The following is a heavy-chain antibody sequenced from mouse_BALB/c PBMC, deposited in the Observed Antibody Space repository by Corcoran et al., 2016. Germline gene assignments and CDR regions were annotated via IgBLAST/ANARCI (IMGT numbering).Heavy chain of an antibody. V-gene: IGHV12-3*02. J-gene: IGHJ4*01. CDR2: FSYGGST. CDR1: GVSISSNTYY. Sequence: QLQLQESGPRLVKPSETLSLTCTVSGVSISSNTYYWGWIRQPPGQGLEWIGSFSYGGSTYYNPSLMGRVTISIDTSKNQVSLKLSSVTAADTAMYYCTNNGNWYGVGDHWGQGTLVTVSS. CDR3: TNNGNWYGVGDH. D-gene: IGHD2-1*01.